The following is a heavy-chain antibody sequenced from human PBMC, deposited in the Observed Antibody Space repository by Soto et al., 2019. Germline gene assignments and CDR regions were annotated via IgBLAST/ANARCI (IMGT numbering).Heavy chain of an antibody. V-gene: IGHV2-26*01. Sequence: QVTLKESGPVLVKPTETLTLTCTVSGFSLSNARMGVSWIRQPPGKALEWLAHIFSNDEKSYSTSLKSRLTISKDTSKSQVVLTMTNMDPVDTATYYCARIRAECGGDCYDYWGQGTLVTVSS. CDR3: ARIRAECGGDCYDY. J-gene: IGHJ4*02. D-gene: IGHD2-21*01. CDR1: GFSLSNARMG. CDR2: IFSNDEK.